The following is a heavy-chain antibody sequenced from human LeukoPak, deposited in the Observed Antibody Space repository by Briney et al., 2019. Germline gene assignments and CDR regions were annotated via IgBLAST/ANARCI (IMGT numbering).Heavy chain of an antibody. V-gene: IGHV3-11*04. J-gene: IGHJ4*02. CDR2: ISRSGSTI. CDR3: AREVYYGSGSPRLDY. Sequence: LSLTCAVYGGSFSGYYWSWIRQAPGKGLEWVSYISRSGSTISYADSVKGRFTFSRDNDKNSLVLQMNSLRAEDTAVYYCAREVYYGSGSPRLDYWGQGTLVTVSS. D-gene: IGHD3-10*01. CDR1: GGSFSGYY.